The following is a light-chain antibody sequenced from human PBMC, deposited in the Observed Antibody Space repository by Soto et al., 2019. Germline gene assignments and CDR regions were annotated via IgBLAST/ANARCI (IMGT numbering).Light chain of an antibody. CDR2: AAS. J-gene: IGKJ1*01. CDR3: QQYNSYSPAT. CDR1: QGIRKD. Sequence: IQMTQSPSSLSASVGDRVTITCRASQGIRKDLGWYQVKPGKAPKLLIYAASTLQSGVPSRFSGRGSETEFTLTISSLQPDDFATYYCQQYNSYSPATFGQGTKVDIK. V-gene: IGKV1-17*01.